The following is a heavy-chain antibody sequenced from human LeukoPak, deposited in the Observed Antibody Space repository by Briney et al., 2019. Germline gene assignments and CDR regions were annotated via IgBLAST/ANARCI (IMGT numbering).Heavy chain of an antibody. Sequence: GASVKVSCKASGYTFTGYYMHWVRQAPGQGLEWMGRINPNSGGTNYAQKFQGRVTMTRDTSISTAYMELSRLRSDDTAVYYGASDARVWDQQLVVAYCDQATLITVSS. CDR1: GYTFTGYY. J-gene: IGHJ4*02. D-gene: IGHD6-13*01. CDR2: INPNSGGT. V-gene: IGHV1-2*06. CDR3: ASDARVWDQQLVVAY.